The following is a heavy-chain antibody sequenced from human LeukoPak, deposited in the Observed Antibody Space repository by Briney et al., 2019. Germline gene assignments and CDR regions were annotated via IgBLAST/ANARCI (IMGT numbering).Heavy chain of an antibody. CDR2: ISAYNGNT. Sequence: ASVKVSCKASGYTFTSYGISWVRQAPGQGLEWMGWISAYNGNTNYAQKLQGRVTMTTDTSTSTAYMELSSLRSEDTAVYYCARSGGSTGVANWFDPWGQGTLVTVSS. CDR1: GYTFTSYG. J-gene: IGHJ5*02. D-gene: IGHD3-3*01. CDR3: ARSGGSTGVANWFDP. V-gene: IGHV1-18*01.